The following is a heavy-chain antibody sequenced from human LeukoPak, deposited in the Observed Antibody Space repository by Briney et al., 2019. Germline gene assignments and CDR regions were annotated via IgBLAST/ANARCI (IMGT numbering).Heavy chain of an antibody. CDR3: ARDMGGDPIYYFDY. Sequence: PGGSLRLSCAASGFTFSDSYMSWIPQAPGKGLEWVSYISRSGTYTHYAGSVKGRFTISRDNAKNSLYLQMNSLRAEDTAVYYCARDMGGDPIYYFDYWGQGTPVTVSS. D-gene: IGHD4-17*01. CDR2: ISRSGTYT. J-gene: IGHJ4*02. V-gene: IGHV3-11*05. CDR1: GFTFSDSY.